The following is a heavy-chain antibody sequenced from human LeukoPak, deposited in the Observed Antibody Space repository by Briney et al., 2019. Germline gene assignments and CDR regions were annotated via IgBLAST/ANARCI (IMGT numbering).Heavy chain of an antibody. CDR1: GFTFNSYA. Sequence: LTGGSLRLSCAASGFTFNSYAMSWVRQAPGKGLEWVSAISGSGGSTYYADSVKGRFTISRDNSKNTLYLQMNSLRPEDTAVYYCARDKDIVVVVGAQFDYWGQGTLVTVSS. J-gene: IGHJ4*02. CDR3: ARDKDIVVVVGAQFDY. D-gene: IGHD2-15*01. CDR2: ISGSGGST. V-gene: IGHV3-23*01.